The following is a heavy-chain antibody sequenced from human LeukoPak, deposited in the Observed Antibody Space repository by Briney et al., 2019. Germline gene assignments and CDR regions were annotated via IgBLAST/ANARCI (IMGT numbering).Heavy chain of an antibody. D-gene: IGHD6-19*01. CDR3: ARSIAVAGRGVY. CDR2: ISSSSSYI. J-gene: IGHJ4*02. V-gene: IGHV3-21*01. Sequence: GGSLRLSCAASGFTFSSYSMNWVRQAPGKGLEWVSSISSSSSYIYYADSVKGRFTISRDNAKNSLYLQMNSPRAEDTAVYYCARSIAVAGRGVYWGQGTLVTVSS. CDR1: GFTFSSYS.